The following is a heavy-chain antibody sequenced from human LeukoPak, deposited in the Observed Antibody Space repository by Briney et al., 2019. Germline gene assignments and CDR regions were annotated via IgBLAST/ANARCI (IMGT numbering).Heavy chain of an antibody. Sequence: SETLSLTCTVYTVSLSPGDCYWRWIRQHPGKGLEWIGYIYYSGTTYYSPALKSRVTISLDTTKNQCSLKLSSVTAADTAVYYCARALGTGWSQKEWGQGTLCTVSS. CDR2: IYYSGTT. D-gene: IGHD6-19*01. J-gene: IGHJ4*02. V-gene: IGHV4-31*03. CDR1: TVSLSPGDCY. CDR3: ARALGTGWSQKE.